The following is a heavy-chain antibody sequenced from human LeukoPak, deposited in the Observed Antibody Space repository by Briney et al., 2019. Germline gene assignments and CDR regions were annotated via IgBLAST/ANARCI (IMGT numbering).Heavy chain of an antibody. Sequence: PGGSLRLSCAASGFTFSSYSMNWVRQAPGKGLEWVSYISSSRNYIFYADSVKGRFTISRDHAKNSLYLQMNSLRAEDTAVYYCARDPYYYDSSGYYGEGFDFWGQGTLVTVSS. J-gene: IGHJ4*02. CDR2: ISSSRNYI. CDR3: ARDPYYYDSSGYYGEGFDF. V-gene: IGHV3-21*01. D-gene: IGHD3-22*01. CDR1: GFTFSSYS.